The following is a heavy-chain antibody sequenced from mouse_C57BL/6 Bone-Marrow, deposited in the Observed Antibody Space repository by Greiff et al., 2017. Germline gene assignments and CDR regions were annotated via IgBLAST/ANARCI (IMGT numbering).Heavy chain of an antibody. CDR1: GFTFSDYG. J-gene: IGHJ4*01. D-gene: IGHD1-1*02. V-gene: IGHV5-17*01. CDR2: ISSGSSTI. CDR3: GRRFYGQPTMDY. Sequence: EVQLQQSGGGLVKPGGSLKLSCAASGFTFSDYGMHWVRQAPEKGLEWVAYISSGSSTIYYADTVKGRFTISRDNAKNTLFLQMTSLRSEDTAMYYCGRRFYGQPTMDYWGQGTSVTVSS.